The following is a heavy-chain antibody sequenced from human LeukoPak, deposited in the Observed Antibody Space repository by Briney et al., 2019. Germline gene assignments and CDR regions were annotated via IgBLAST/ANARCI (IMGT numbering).Heavy chain of an antibody. CDR2: ISGTGGNT. CDR3: AATMPLDY. Sequence: GGSLRLSCAASGFTFTSFTMSWVRQTPGKGLEWVSSISGTGGNTYYADSVKGRFTISRDNSRNTLYLQMNSLRAEDTAVYYCAATMPLDYWGQGTLVTVSS. J-gene: IGHJ4*02. D-gene: IGHD2-2*01. V-gene: IGHV3-23*01. CDR1: GFTFTSFT.